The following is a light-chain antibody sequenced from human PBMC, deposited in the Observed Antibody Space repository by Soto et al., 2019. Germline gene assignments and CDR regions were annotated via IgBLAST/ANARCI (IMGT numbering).Light chain of an antibody. Sequence: QTVVTQEPSFSVSHGGTVTLTCGLSSGSVSTSYYPSWYQQTPGQAPRTLIYSTNTRSSGVPDRFSGSILGNKAALTITGAQADDESDYYCVLYMGSGISFGGGTKLTVL. V-gene: IGLV8-61*01. CDR3: VLYMGSGIS. CDR2: STN. CDR1: SGSVSTSYY. J-gene: IGLJ3*02.